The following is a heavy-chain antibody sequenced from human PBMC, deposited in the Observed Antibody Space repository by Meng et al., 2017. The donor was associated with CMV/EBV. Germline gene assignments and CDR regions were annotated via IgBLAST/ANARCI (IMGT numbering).Heavy chain of an antibody. CDR2: IKQDGSEK. J-gene: IGHJ3*02. CDR3: ARGLRGPSLVRGVTHDAFDI. D-gene: IGHD3-10*01. V-gene: IGHV3-7*01. CDR1: GFTFSSYW. Sequence: GGSLRLSCAASGFTFSSYWMSWVRQAPGKGLEWVANIKQDGSEKYYVDSVKGRFTISRDNAKNSLYLQMNSLRAEDTAVYYCARGLRGPSLVRGVTHDAFDIWDQGTMVTVSS.